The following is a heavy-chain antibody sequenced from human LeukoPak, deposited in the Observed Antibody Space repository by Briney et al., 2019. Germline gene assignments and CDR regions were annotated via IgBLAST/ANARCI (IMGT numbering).Heavy chain of an antibody. CDR1: GFTFSRYS. CDR3: ARGFPYDSSAYYAI. CDR2: ISSSSSNI. Sequence: GGSLRLSCAASGFTFSRYSMNWVRQAPGKGLEWVSYISSSSSNIYYADSVKGRVTISRDNAKNSLYLQMNSLRAEDTAVYYCARGFPYDSSAYYAIWGQGTLVTVSS. V-gene: IGHV3-48*01. J-gene: IGHJ4*02. D-gene: IGHD3-22*01.